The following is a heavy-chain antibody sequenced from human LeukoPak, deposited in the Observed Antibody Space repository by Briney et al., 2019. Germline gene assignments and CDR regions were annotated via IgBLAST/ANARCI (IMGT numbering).Heavy chain of an antibody. V-gene: IGHV3-30*02. J-gene: IGHJ4*02. CDR3: AKESYYDSSGYYDY. CDR2: IRYDGTNK. Sequence: GGPLRLSCAASGFTFNSYGMHWVRQAPGKGLEWVAFIRYDGTNKYYADSVKGRFTISRDNSKNTLYLQMNRLSAEDTAVYYCAKESYYDSSGYYDYWGQGTLVTVSS. CDR1: GFTFNSYG. D-gene: IGHD3-22*01.